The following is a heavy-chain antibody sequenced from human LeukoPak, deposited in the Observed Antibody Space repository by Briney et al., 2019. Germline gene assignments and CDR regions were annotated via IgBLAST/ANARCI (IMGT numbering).Heavy chain of an antibody. V-gene: IGHV1-2*06. CDR3: ARVSSPLQYNWFDP. CDR1: GYSFTVYY. Sequence: EASVKVSCKASGYSFTVYYIHWVRQAPGQGLEWMGRISPNSGGTNYAQKFQGRVTMTRDTSISTAYMEVSRLRSDDTAVYYCARVSSPLQYNWFDPWGQGTLITVSS. J-gene: IGHJ5*02. D-gene: IGHD1-14*01. CDR2: ISPNSGGT.